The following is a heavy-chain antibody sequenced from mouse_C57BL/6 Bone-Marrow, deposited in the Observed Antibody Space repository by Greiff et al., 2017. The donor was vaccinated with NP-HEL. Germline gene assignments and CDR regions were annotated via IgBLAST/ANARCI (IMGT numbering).Heavy chain of an antibody. CDR2: IDPENGDT. CDR1: GFNIKDDY. V-gene: IGHV14-4*01. Sequence: EVQLQQSGAELVRPGASVKLSCTASGFNIKDDYMHWVKQRPEQGLEWIGWIDPENGDTEYASKFQGKATITADTSSNTAYLQLSSLTSEDTAVYYCTTDYSFAYWGQGNLVTVSA. J-gene: IGHJ3*01. D-gene: IGHD2-12*01. CDR3: TTDYSFAY.